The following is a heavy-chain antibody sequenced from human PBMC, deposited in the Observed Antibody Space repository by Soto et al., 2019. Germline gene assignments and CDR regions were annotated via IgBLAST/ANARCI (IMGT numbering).Heavy chain of an antibody. CDR3: AIDSSYSSGWYLGTESHYGMAV. CDR1: GDSVSSNSAA. CDR2: TYYRSKWYN. Sequence: PSQTLSLTCAISGDSVSSNSAAWNWIRQSPSRGLEWLGRTYYRSKWYNDYAVSVKSRITINPDTSKNQFSLQLNSVTPEDTAVYYCAIDSSYSSGWYLGTESHYGMAVWGQGTTVTVSS. J-gene: IGHJ6*02. V-gene: IGHV6-1*01. D-gene: IGHD6-19*01.